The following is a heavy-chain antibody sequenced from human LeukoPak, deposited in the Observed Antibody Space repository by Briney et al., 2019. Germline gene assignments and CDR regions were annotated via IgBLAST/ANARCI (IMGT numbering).Heavy chain of an antibody. CDR2: IYTSGST. J-gene: IGHJ2*01. CDR3: ARGPLIRGYFDL. Sequence: PSETLSLTCTVSGGSISSYYWSWIRQPAGKGLEWIGRIYTSGSTNYNPSLKSRVTISVDKSKNQFSLKLSSVTAADTAVYYCARGPLIRGYFDLWGRGTLVTVSS. V-gene: IGHV4-4*07. CDR1: GGSISSYY. D-gene: IGHD3-16*01.